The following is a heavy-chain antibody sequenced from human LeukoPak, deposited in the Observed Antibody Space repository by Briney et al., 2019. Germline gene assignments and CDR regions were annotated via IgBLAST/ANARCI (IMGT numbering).Heavy chain of an antibody. V-gene: IGHV3-21*04. CDR3: ARRAGAYSHPYDY. CDR1: GFTFSNYG. D-gene: IGHD4/OR15-4a*01. J-gene: IGHJ4*02. CDR2: ISSSSSYI. Sequence: RSGGSLRLSCAASGFTFSNYGMNWVRQAPGKGLEWVSSISSSSSYIYYADSMKGRFTISRDNSKNTLYLQMNSLRAEDTAVYYCARRAGAYSHPYDYWGQGTLVTVSS.